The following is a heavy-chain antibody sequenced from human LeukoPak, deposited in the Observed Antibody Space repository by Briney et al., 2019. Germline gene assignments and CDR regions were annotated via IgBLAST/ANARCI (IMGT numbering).Heavy chain of an antibody. Sequence: PSETLSFTCAAYGGSFSGYSWSWIRQPPGKGLEWIGEINHSGSTNYNPSLKSRVTISVDTSKNQFSLKLSSVTAADTAVYYCARGGRYCSSTSCYKAPRYFDYWGQGTLVTVSS. V-gene: IGHV4-34*01. CDR3: ARGGRYCSSTSCYKAPRYFDY. CDR2: INHSGST. D-gene: IGHD2-2*02. CDR1: GGSFSGYS. J-gene: IGHJ4*02.